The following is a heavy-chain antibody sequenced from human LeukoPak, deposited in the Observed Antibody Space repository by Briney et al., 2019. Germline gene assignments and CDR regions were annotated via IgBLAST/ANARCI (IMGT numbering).Heavy chain of an antibody. D-gene: IGHD4-23*01. CDR2: INPNSGGT. CDR1: GYTFNGYY. V-gene: IGHV1-2*02. CDR3: ARDLATVATPYFDY. Sequence: ASVNVSCKASGYTFNGYYIHWVRQAPGHGREWMGWINPNSGGTNYAQKFQARVSVTRDTSISTVYMELSRLTYDDTAVYYCARDLATVATPYFDYWGQGALVTVSS. J-gene: IGHJ4*02.